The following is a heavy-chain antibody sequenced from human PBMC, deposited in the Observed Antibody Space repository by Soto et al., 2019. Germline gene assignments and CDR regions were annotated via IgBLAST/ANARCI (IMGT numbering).Heavy chain of an antibody. Sequence: QVQLQESGPGLVKPSQTLSLTCTVSGGSVTGGGFCWSWIRQHPGEGLEFIGYMCYSGSTNYNPSLKSRVAISIDTSKYQFSLTLNFLTAADTAVYYCASRDYGYAFNIWGQGTMVTVSS. D-gene: IGHD4-17*01. CDR2: MCYSGST. V-gene: IGHV4-31*03. CDR3: ASRDYGYAFNI. J-gene: IGHJ3*02. CDR1: GGSVTGGGFC.